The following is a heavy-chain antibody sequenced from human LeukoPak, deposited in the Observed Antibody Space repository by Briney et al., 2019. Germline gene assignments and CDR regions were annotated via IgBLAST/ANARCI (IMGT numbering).Heavy chain of an antibody. CDR3: ARDWASHRWGGRAFDI. V-gene: IGHV3-66*01. CDR1: GFTVSSNY. J-gene: IGHJ3*02. Sequence: QAGGSLRLSCAASGFTVSSNYMSWVRQAPGKGLEWVSVIYSGGSTYYADSVKGRFTISRDNSKNTLYLQMGSLRAEDMAVYYCARDWASHRWGGRAFDIWGQGTMVTVSS. D-gene: IGHD2-2*01. CDR2: IYSGGST.